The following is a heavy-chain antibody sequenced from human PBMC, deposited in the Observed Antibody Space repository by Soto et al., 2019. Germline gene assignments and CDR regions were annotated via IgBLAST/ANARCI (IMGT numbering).Heavy chain of an antibody. V-gene: IGHV3-15*01. CDR1: GFTFSNAW. Sequence: GGSLRLSCAASGFTFSNAWMSWVRQAPGKGLEWVGRIKSKTDGGTTDYAAPVKGRFTISRDDSKNTLYLQMNSLKTEDTAVYYCSRYYDFSYGMDVWGQGTTVTVSS. J-gene: IGHJ6*02. CDR2: IKSKTDGGTT. D-gene: IGHD3-3*01. CDR3: SRYYDFSYGMDV.